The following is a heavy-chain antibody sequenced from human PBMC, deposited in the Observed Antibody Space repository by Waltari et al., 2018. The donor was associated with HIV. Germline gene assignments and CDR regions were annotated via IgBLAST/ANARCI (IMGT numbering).Heavy chain of an antibody. D-gene: IGHD6-13*01. Sequence: VQLEESGGGVVQPGRSRRLSCAASGFRVSDDGMHWVRQAPGKGLQCVAVIWYDGSKKEYSDSVKGRFTISKDNSKNTLFLQMNSLRVDDTAVYFCARVPFASSWSADSFDVWGPGTRITVSS. J-gene: IGHJ3*01. V-gene: IGHV3-33*01. CDR3: ARVPFASSWSADSFDV. CDR1: GFRVSDDG. CDR2: IWYDGSKK.